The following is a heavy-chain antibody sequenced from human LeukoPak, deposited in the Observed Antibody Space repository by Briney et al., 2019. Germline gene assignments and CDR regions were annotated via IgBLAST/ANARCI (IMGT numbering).Heavy chain of an antibody. CDR2: ISGSGGST. CDR1: RFTFSRYA. D-gene: IGHD1-26*01. Sequence: GGALRLSCAASRFTFSRYAMSWVRQAPGKGVEWVSAISGSGGSTYYAGSVKGRFTISRDNSKKTLYLQMNSLRAEDTAVYYCAPRPWDPTPFDYWGQGTLVTVSS. J-gene: IGHJ4*02. CDR3: APRPWDPTPFDY. V-gene: IGHV3-23*01.